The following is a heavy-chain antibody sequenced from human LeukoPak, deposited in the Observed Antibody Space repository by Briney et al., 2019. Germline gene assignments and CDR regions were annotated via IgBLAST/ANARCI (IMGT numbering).Heavy chain of an antibody. D-gene: IGHD2-2*01. CDR1: GYTFTGYY. Sequence: GASVKVSCKASGYTFTGYYMHWVRQAPGQGLEWIGWINPNRGGTNYAQKFQGRVTMTRDTSISTAYMELSRLRSDDTAVYYCARSRPRYCSSTSCRVYNAFYIWGQGTMVTVSS. CDR3: ARSRPRYCSSTSCRVYNAFYI. CDR2: INPNRGGT. V-gene: IGHV1-2*02. J-gene: IGHJ3*02.